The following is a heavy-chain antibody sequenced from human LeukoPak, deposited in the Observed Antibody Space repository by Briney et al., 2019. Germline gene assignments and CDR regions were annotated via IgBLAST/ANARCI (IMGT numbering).Heavy chain of an antibody. CDR2: LYSGGAT. V-gene: IGHV3-53*01. J-gene: IGHJ4*02. D-gene: IGHD6-19*01. CDR1: GFTVSSNY. CDR3: TKLKGWYGEGFFDY. Sequence: PGGSLRLSCAASGFTVSSNYMSWVRQPAGKGLEWVSVLYSGGATFYADSVKGRFTISRDTSKNTLYLQMNDLGADDTAVYYCTKLKGWYGEGFFDYWGQGTLVTVSS.